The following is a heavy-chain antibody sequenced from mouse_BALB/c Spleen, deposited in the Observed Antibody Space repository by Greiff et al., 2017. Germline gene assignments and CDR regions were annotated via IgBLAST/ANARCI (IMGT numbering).Heavy chain of an antibody. Sequence: EVKLMESGGGLVKPGGSLKLSCAASGFTFSSYAMSWVRQTPEKRLEWVASISSGGSTYYPDSVKGRFTISRDNARNILYLQMSSLRSEDTAMYCCARWSYDGDYWGQGTLVTVSA. CDR3: ARWSYDGDY. CDR2: ISSGGST. CDR1: GFTFSSYA. D-gene: IGHD2-3*01. V-gene: IGHV5-6-5*01. J-gene: IGHJ3*01.